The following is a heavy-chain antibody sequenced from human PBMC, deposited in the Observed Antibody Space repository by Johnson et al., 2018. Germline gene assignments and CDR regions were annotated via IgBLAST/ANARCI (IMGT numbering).Heavy chain of an antibody. D-gene: IGHD3-22*01. J-gene: IGHJ1*01. CDR3: ARDVPDSSGYSFQH. Sequence: VQLVQSGGGLVKPGGSLRLSCAASGFTFSSYSMNWVRQAPGTGLEWVSSISSSSSYIYYAASVKGRFTISRDHAKNSLYLQMNSLRAEDTAVYYCARDVPDSSGYSFQHWGQGTLVTVSS. CDR1: GFTFSSYS. CDR2: ISSSSSYI. V-gene: IGHV3-21*01.